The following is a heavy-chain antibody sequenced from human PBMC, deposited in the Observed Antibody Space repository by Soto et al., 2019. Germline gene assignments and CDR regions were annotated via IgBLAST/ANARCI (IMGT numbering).Heavy chain of an antibody. J-gene: IGHJ6*03. Sequence: SETLSLTCAVYGGSFSGYYWSWIRQPPGKGLEWIGEINHSGSTNYNPSLKSRVTISVDTSKNQFSLKLSSVTAADTAVYYCARGPKTTVATKYYYYMDVWGKGTTVTVSS. CDR3: ARGPKTTVATKYYYYMDV. D-gene: IGHD4-17*01. CDR1: GGSFSGYY. V-gene: IGHV4-34*01. CDR2: INHSGST.